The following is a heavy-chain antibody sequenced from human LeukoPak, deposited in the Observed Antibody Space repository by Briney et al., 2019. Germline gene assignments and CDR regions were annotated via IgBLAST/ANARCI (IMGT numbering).Heavy chain of an antibody. V-gene: IGHV4-38-2*02. CDR1: GYSISSAYY. Sequence: SETLSLTCTVSGYSISSAYYWGWIRPSPGKGLEGIGRIFHSGSPYYNPSLKSQVTISVDTSKNQFSLKLRSVTAADTAIYYCARDQACSNGVCSFFDYWGQGTLVTVSS. CDR3: ARDQACSNGVCSFFDY. D-gene: IGHD2-8*01. J-gene: IGHJ4*02. CDR2: IFHSGSP.